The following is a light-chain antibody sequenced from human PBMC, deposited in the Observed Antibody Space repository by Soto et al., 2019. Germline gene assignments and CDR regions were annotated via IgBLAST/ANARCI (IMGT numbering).Light chain of an antibody. J-gene: IGLJ2*01. CDR3: SSYTSSSPVV. CDR2: DVS. CDR1: SSDVGGYNY. V-gene: IGLV2-14*01. Sequence: QSALTQPASVCGSPGQSITISCNGTSSDVGGYNYVSWYQQHPGKAPKLMIYDVSNRPSGVSNRFSGSKSGNTASLTISGLQAEDEADYYCSSYTSSSPVVFGGGTKLTVL.